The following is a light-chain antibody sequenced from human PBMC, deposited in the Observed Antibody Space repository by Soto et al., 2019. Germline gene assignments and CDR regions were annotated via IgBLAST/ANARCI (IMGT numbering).Light chain of an antibody. Sequence: QSALTQPRSVSGSPGQSVTISCTGTSSDVGGYNYVSWYQHHPGKAPKLMIYDVSKRPSGVPDCFSGSKSGNTASLTISGLQAEDEADYHCFSYAGSSTLGVFGGGTKLTVL. CDR3: FSYAGSSTLGV. CDR1: SSDVGGYNY. V-gene: IGLV2-11*01. CDR2: DVS. J-gene: IGLJ2*01.